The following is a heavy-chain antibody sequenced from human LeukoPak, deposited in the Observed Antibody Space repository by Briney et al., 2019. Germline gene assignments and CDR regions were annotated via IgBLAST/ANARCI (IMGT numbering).Heavy chain of an antibody. Sequence: GGSLRLSCAVSGFPFSTNAMSWVGRAPGKGLEWVSGVSGSGDGTYYADSVKGRCTISRDNSKNTLYLQMNSLRAADTAVYYCATVSGNYGDPFDYWGQGTLVTVSS. CDR2: VSGSGDGT. J-gene: IGHJ4*02. V-gene: IGHV3-23*01. D-gene: IGHD4-17*01. CDR1: GFPFSTNA. CDR3: ATVSGNYGDPFDY.